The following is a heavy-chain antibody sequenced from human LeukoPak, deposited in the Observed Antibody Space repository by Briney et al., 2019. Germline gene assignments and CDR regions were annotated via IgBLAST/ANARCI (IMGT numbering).Heavy chain of an antibody. V-gene: IGHV4-61*02. Sequence: PSQTLSLTCTVSGGSISSGSYYWSWIRQPAGKGLEWIGRIYTSGSTNYNPSLKSRVTISVDTSKNQFSLKLSSVTAADTAVYYCSGIQLWADDAFDIWDQGTMVTVSS. J-gene: IGHJ3*02. CDR1: GGSISSGSYY. CDR2: IYTSGST. CDR3: SGIQLWADDAFDI. D-gene: IGHD5-18*01.